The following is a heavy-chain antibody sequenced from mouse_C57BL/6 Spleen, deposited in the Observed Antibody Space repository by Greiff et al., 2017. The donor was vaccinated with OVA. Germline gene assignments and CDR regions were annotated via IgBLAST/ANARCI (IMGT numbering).Heavy chain of an antibody. CDR3: ARHYSNYGGYFDY. Sequence: VQLQQPGAELVMPGASVKLSCKASGYTFTSYWMHWVKQRPGQGLEWIGEIDPSDSYTNYNQKFKGKSTLTVDKSSSTAYMQLSSLTSEDSAVYYCARHYSNYGGYFDYWGQGTTLTVSS. CDR2: IDPSDSYT. J-gene: IGHJ2*01. CDR1: GYTFTSYW. D-gene: IGHD2-5*01. V-gene: IGHV1-69*01.